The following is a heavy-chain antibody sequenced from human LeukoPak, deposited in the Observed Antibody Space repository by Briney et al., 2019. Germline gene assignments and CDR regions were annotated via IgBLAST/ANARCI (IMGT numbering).Heavy chain of an antibody. CDR3: AKGRYDSSGYWPS. CDR1: GFTFSSSA. D-gene: IGHD3-22*01. J-gene: IGHJ4*02. Sequence: GGSLRLSCAASGFTFSSSAMSWVRQAPGKGLEWVSAISNNGGYTYYADSVQGRFTISRDNSKSTLCLQMNSLRAEDTAVYYCAKGRYDSSGYWPSWGQGTLVTVSS. CDR2: ISNNGGYT. V-gene: IGHV3-23*01.